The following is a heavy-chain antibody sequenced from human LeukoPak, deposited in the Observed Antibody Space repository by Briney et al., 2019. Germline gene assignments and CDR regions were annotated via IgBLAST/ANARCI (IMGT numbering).Heavy chain of an antibody. Sequence: GGSLRLSCAASGFTFSSYAMSWVRQAPGKGLEWVSAISGSGGSTYYADSVKGRFTISRDNSKNTLYLQMNSLRAEDTAVYYCARAQGDYYDSSGYYSPSDYWGQGTLVTVSS. J-gene: IGHJ4*02. CDR1: GFTFSSYA. CDR2: ISGSGGST. CDR3: ARAQGDYYDSSGYYSPSDY. D-gene: IGHD3-22*01. V-gene: IGHV3-23*01.